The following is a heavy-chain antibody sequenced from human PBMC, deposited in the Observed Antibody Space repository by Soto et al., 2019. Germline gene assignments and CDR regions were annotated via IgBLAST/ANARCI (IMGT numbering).Heavy chain of an antibody. J-gene: IGHJ5*02. CDR1: GASIRSTDYY. D-gene: IGHD2-21*02. Sequence: SETLSLTCTVSGASIRSTDYYWSWIRQASGKGLEWIGYVYYTWSTYYNPSLMSRLTISVDTSKNQFSLKLTSVTAAETAVYYCVRTAREGAVAPHWFDRWGQGTQVTVSS. CDR2: VYYTWST. CDR3: VRTAREGAVAPHWFDR. V-gene: IGHV4-30-4*01.